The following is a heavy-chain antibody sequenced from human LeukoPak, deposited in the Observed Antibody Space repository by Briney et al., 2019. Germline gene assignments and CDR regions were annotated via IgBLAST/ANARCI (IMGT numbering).Heavy chain of an antibody. V-gene: IGHV1-69*06. CDR2: IIPVFGTA. J-gene: IGHJ5*02. Sequence: GASVKVSCKASGGTFSSYAISWVRQAPGQGPEWMGGIIPVFGTANYAQKFQGRVTITAAKSTSTAYMELSRLRSDDTAVYYCATIGGWAPMNWFDPWGQGTLVTVSS. D-gene: IGHD6-19*01. CDR3: ATIGGWAPMNWFDP. CDR1: GGTFSSYA.